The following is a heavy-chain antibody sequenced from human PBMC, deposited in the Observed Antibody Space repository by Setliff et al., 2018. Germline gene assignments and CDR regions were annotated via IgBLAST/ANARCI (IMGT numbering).Heavy chain of an antibody. J-gene: IGHJ3*02. V-gene: IGHV4-4*08. Sequence: SETLSLTCTVSGGSIRNYYWSWIRQPPGKGLEWIGYIQTGGSTNYNPSLKSRVNISVDTSKKQFYLKLSSVTAADTAVYYCARGGGRIRQLGATGVHTFDIWGQGTVVTVSS. CDR1: GGSIRNYY. CDR2: IQTGGST. CDR3: ARGGGRIRQLGATGVHTFDI. D-gene: IGHD1-26*01.